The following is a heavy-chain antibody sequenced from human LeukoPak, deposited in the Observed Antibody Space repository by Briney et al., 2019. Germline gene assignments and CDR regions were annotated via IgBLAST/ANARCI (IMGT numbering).Heavy chain of an antibody. CDR3: ARVRAMFDF. CDR2: ICSSGST. CDR1: GASITTAGSC. J-gene: IGHJ4*02. Sequence: SETLSLTCSVSGASITTAGSCWSWIRQHPGKGLEWIGYICSSGSTYYNPSLKSRVTISVDTSKNQFSLKLPSVTAADTAVYYCARVRAMFDFWGQGTLVTVSS. D-gene: IGHD2-2*01. V-gene: IGHV4-31*03.